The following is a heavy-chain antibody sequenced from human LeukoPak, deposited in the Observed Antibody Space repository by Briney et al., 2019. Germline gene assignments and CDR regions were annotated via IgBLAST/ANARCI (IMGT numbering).Heavy chain of an antibody. V-gene: IGHV4-34*01. CDR2: IHHSGST. Sequence: SETLSLTCAVFDGSFKNYYWNWIRQPPGKGLEWIAEIHHSGSTIYNPSLKSRVTILRDTSKSQFSLKMTSLTAADTAVYYCARAPLWTIAARPFDYWGQGTLVTVSS. D-gene: IGHD6-6*01. CDR1: DGSFKNYY. J-gene: IGHJ4*02. CDR3: ARAPLWTIAARPFDY.